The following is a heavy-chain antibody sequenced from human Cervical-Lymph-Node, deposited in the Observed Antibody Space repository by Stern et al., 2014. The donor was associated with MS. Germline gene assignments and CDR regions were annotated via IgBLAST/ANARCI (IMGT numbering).Heavy chain of an antibody. V-gene: IGHV7-4-1*02. CDR3: ARAYSSGYYYFDS. Sequence: VQLLESGSELKKHGASVQVSCKASGYTFTSYAIHWVRQAPGQGLEWMGWINTQTGNPTYAQGFTGRFVFSLDTSVNTAYLQISSLKPEDTAIYYCARAYSSGYYYFDSWGQGTLVTVSS. CDR1: GYTFTSYA. J-gene: IGHJ4*02. CDR2: INTQTGNP. D-gene: IGHD6-19*01.